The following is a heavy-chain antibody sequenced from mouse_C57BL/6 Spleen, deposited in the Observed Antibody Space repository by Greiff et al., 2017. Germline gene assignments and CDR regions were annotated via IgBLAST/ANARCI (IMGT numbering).Heavy chain of an antibody. J-gene: IGHJ4*01. CDR1: GFTFSSYT. V-gene: IGHV5-9*01. CDR3: ARHGYYAMDY. Sequence: EVQLQESGGGLVKPGGSLKLSCAASGFTFSSYTMSWVRQTPEKSLEWVATISGGGGNTYYPDSVKGRFTISRDNAKNTLYLQLSSLRSEDTALYYCARHGYYAMDYWGQGTSVTVSS. CDR2: ISGGGGNT.